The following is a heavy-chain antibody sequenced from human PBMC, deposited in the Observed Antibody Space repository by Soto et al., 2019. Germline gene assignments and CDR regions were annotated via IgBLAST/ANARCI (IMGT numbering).Heavy chain of an antibody. CDR1: GFSLSTSGVG. Sequence: QITLKESGPTLVKPTQTLTLTCTFSGFSLSTSGVGVGWIRQPPGKALDWLVIIYWDDDKRYSPSLRSRVTITKDTSKNQVVLTMTNVDPVDTATYFCAHRRIGVSQWNYGDFDYWGQGTLVTVSS. V-gene: IGHV2-5*02. CDR3: AHRRIGVSQWNYGDFDY. D-gene: IGHD1-7*01. CDR2: IYWDDDK. J-gene: IGHJ4*02.